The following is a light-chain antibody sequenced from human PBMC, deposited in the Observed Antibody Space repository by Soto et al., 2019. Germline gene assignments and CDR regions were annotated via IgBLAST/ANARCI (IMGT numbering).Light chain of an antibody. J-gene: IGKJ1*01. Sequence: DIQMTQSPSSLSASVGGRVTITCRASQSINNLLAWYQQKPGKAPKFLIYAVSTLESGVPSRFSGSGSGTEFTLTINSLQPDDFATYYCQQYHIYSGTFGQGTKVDIK. CDR1: QSINNL. CDR3: QQYHIYSGT. CDR2: AVS. V-gene: IGKV1-5*01.